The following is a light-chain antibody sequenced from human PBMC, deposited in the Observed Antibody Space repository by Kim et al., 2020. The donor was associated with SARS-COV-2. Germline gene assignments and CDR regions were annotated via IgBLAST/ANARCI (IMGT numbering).Light chain of an antibody. CDR2: RNN. CDR1: SNNNGSKF. CDR3: AAWDDSHWV. J-gene: IGLJ3*02. V-gene: IGLV1-47*01. Sequence: PGQRVNISYSGSSNNNGSKFVDWYQPLPGTAPKLLIFRNNQRASGGPDRFSGSKSGTSASLAISGLRSEDEADYYCAAWDDSHWVFGGGTQLTVL.